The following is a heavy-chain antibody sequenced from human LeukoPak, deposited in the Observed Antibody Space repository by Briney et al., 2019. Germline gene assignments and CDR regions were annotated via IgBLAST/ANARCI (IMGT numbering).Heavy chain of an antibody. CDR3: ARGDTVAARPGRFDY. Sequence: SETLSLTCAVYGGSFSGYYWSWIRHPPGKGLKWIGEINHSGSTNYNPSLKSRVTISVDTSKNQFSLKLNSVTAADTAVYYCARGDTVAARPGRFDYWGQGTLVTVSS. J-gene: IGHJ4*02. V-gene: IGHV4-34*01. CDR1: GGSFSGYY. CDR2: INHSGST. D-gene: IGHD6-6*01.